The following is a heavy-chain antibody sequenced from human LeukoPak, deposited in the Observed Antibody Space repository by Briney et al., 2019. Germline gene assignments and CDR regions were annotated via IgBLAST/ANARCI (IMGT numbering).Heavy chain of an antibody. CDR2: IRYDGSNK. J-gene: IGHJ6*03. Sequence: GGSLRLSCAASGFTFSSYGMHWVRQAPGKGLEWVEFIRYDGSNKYYADSVKGRFTISRDNSKNTLYLQMNSLRAEDTAVYYCAKSAHDRYFDFLAGNYMDVWGKGTTVTISS. D-gene: IGHD3-9*01. CDR1: GFTFSSYG. V-gene: IGHV3-30*02. CDR3: AKSAHDRYFDFLAGNYMDV.